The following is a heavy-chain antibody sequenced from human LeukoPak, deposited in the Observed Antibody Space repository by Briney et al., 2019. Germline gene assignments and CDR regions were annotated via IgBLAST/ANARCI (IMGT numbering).Heavy chain of an antibody. CDR3: VRVGNWKGGDAFDI. CDR2: IYYSGST. J-gene: IGHJ3*02. V-gene: IGHV4-59*01. D-gene: IGHD1-20*01. Sequence: SETLSLTCTVSGGSISSYYWSWIRQPPGKGLEWIGYIYYSGSTNYNPSLKSRVTISVDTSKNQFSLKLSSVTAADTAVYYCVRVGNWKGGDAFDIWGQGTMVTVSS. CDR1: GGSISSYY.